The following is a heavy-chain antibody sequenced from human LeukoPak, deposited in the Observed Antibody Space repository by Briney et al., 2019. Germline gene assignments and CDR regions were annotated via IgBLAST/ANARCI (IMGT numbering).Heavy chain of an antibody. CDR2: MYYSGST. Sequence: SETLSLTCTVSGGSISSGDYYWSWICQPPGKGLEWIAYMYYSGSTYYNPSLKGRVTMSADTSKNQLSLKLSSVTAADTAVYYCARPYYYDSRIDPWGQGILVTVSS. V-gene: IGHV4-30-4*01. CDR1: GGSISSGDYY. D-gene: IGHD3-22*01. CDR3: ARPYYYDSRIDP. J-gene: IGHJ5*02.